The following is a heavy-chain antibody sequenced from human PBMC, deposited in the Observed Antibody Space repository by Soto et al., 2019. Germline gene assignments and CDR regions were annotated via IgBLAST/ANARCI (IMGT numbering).Heavy chain of an antibody. CDR3: LILSDYGDSVDAFDI. Sequence: GGSLRLSCAASGFTFSSYSMNWVRQAPGKGLEWVSSISSSSSYIYYADSVKGRFTISRDNAKNSLYLQMNSLRAEDTAVYYCLILSDYGDSVDAFDIWGQGTMVTVSS. CDR2: ISSSSSYI. CDR1: GFTFSSYS. V-gene: IGHV3-21*01. J-gene: IGHJ3*02. D-gene: IGHD4-17*01.